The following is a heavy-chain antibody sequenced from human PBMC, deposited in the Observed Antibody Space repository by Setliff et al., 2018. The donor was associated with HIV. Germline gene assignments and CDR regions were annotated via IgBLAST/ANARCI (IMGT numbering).Heavy chain of an antibody. CDR3: AKDRVGYCSSISCPGGFDY. V-gene: IGHV3-23*01. Sequence: GSLRLSCAASGFTFSNYAMSWVRQAPGKGLEWVSTISSSGGATYYADSVKGRFTISRDNSKNTLYLQMYSLRAEDTALYYCAKDRVGYCSSISCPGGFDYWGQGTLVTVSS. D-gene: IGHD2-2*03. CDR1: GFTFSNYA. CDR2: ISSSGGAT. J-gene: IGHJ4*02.